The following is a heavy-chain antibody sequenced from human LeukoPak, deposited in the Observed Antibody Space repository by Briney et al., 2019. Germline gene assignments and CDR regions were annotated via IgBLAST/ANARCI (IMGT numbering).Heavy chain of an antibody. CDR1: GGSISSFY. J-gene: IGHJ5*02. CDR3: ARVGVLRYFDWPNWFDP. CDR2: INYSGST. V-gene: IGHV4-59*12. Sequence: PSETLSLTCIVSGGSISSFYWSWIRQPPGKGLEWIGYINYSGSTSHNPSLESRVTISVDKSKNQFSLKLSSVTAADTAVYYCARVGVLRYFDWPNWFDPWGQGTLVTVSS. D-gene: IGHD3-9*01.